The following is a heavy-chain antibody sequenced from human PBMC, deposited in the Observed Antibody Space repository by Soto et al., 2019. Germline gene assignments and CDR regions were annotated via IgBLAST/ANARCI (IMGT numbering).Heavy chain of an antibody. Sequence: ASVKVSCKASGYTFTGYYMHWVRRAPGQGLEWKGWINPNSGGTNYAQKFQGWVTMTRDTSISTAYMELSRLRSDDTAVYYCARGGYYGSGSYYNVRYYYGMDVWGQGTTVTVSS. CDR3: ARGGYYGSGSYYNVRYYYGMDV. CDR1: GYTFTGYY. D-gene: IGHD3-10*01. J-gene: IGHJ6*02. V-gene: IGHV1-2*04. CDR2: INPNSGGT.